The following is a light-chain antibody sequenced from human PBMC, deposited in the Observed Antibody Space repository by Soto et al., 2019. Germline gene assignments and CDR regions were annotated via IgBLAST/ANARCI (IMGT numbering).Light chain of an antibody. CDR1: SSNIGNNY. Sequence: QSVLTQPPSVSAAPGQKVTISCTGSSSNIGNNYVSWYQQLPGTAPKLMIYDGSKRPSGVFNRFSGSKSGNTASLTISRLQAEDEADYYCCSDAGSSTYVFGTGTKLTVL. V-gene: IGLV2-23*01. CDR3: CSDAGSSTYV. J-gene: IGLJ1*01. CDR2: DGS.